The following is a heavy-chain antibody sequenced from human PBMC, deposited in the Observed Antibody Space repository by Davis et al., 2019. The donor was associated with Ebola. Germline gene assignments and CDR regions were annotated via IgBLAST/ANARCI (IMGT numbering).Heavy chain of an antibody. CDR3: TRDLKQPPPSYYYGMDV. CDR2: IRSKAYGGKT. V-gene: IGHV3-49*04. J-gene: IGHJ6*02. D-gene: IGHD6-13*01. CDR1: GFTFGDYA. Sequence: GGSLRLSCSAYGFTFGDYAMSWVRQAPGRGLEWVGFIRSKAYGGKTQYAASVKGRFTISRDDSKSIVFLQMNSLKTDDTAVYYCTRDLKQPPPSYYYGMDVWGQGTTVTVS.